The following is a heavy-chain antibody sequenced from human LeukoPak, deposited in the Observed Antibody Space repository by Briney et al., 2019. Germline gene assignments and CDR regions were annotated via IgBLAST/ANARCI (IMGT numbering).Heavy chain of an antibody. J-gene: IGHJ5*02. V-gene: IGHV1-2*02. Sequence: ASVKVSCKASGDTFTGYYMHWVRQAPGQGLEWMGWINPNSGGTNHAQKFQGRVTMTRDTSISTAYMELSRLRSDDTAVYYCARGYYDYVWGSYRPLGWFDPWGQGTLVTVSS. D-gene: IGHD3-16*02. CDR2: INPNSGGT. CDR1: GDTFTGYY. CDR3: ARGYYDYVWGSYRPLGWFDP.